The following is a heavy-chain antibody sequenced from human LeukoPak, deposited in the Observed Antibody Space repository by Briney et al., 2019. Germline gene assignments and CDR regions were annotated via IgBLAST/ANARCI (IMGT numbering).Heavy chain of an antibody. CDR3: ARPYILTGYYPYYFDY. CDR1: GGSFSGYY. V-gene: IGHV4-34*01. J-gene: IGHJ4*02. CDR2: VNHSGST. D-gene: IGHD3-9*01. Sequence: SETLSLTCAVYGGSFSGYYWSWIRQPPGKGLEWIGEVNHSGSTNYNPSLKSRVTISIDTSKNQFSLKLSSVTAADTAVYYCARPYILTGYYPYYFDYWGQGTLVTVSS.